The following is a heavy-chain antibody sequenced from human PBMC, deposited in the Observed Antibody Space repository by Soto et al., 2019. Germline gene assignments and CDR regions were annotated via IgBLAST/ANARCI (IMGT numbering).Heavy chain of an antibody. CDR3: ARHFVLMVNENYGMDV. CDR1: GGSISSSGYY. J-gene: IGHJ6*02. Sequence: ETLSLTCTVSGGSISSSGYYWGRIRQPPGKGLEWIGSIYYSGSTYYNPSLKSRVTISVDTSKNQFSLKLSSVTAADTAVYYCARHFVLMVNENYGMDVWGQGTTVTVSS. V-gene: IGHV4-39*01. D-gene: IGHD2-8*01. CDR2: IYYSGST.